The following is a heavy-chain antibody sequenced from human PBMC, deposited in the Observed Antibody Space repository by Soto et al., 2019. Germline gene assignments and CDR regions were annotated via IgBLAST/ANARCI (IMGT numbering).Heavy chain of an antibody. J-gene: IGHJ4*02. CDR3: AKVSRKGSAIDFDY. Sequence: QVQLVQSGAELKKPGASVKVSCKASGYTFSNYDMNWVRQATGQGPEWIGWVNPNNGDTGYAPKFQGRVTLTTNISTTTAYMELPSLRSEDTAIYYCAKVSRKGSAIDFDYWGQGTLITVSS. CDR2: VNPNNGDT. CDR1: GYTFSNYD. D-gene: IGHD3-10*01. V-gene: IGHV1-8*01.